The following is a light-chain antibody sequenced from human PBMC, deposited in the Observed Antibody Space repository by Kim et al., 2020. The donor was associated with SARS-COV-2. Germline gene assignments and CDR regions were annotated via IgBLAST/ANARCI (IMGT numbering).Light chain of an antibody. CDR1: SSNIGKNA. J-gene: IGLJ3*02. Sequence: QSVLTQPPSVSEAPRQRVTISCSGSSSNIGKNAVNWYQQLPGKAPKLLIYYDNLLPSGVSDRFSVSKSGTSASLAISGLQSEDEADYYCAAWDDSLTAGVFGGGTQLTVL. CDR3: AAWDDSLTAGV. CDR2: YDN. V-gene: IGLV1-36*01.